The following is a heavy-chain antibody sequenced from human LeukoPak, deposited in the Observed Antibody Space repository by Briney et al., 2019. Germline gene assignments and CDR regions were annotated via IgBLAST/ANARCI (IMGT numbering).Heavy chain of an antibody. D-gene: IGHD3-22*01. V-gene: IGHV3-48*01. CDR2: INADSSTI. CDR1: GFTFSTYN. J-gene: IGHJ4*02. CDR3: VRDNSRGQSLGVIY. Sequence: GGSLRLSYAASGFTFSTYNMNWVRQAPGKGLEWISYINADSSTIQYADSVRGRFTTSRDNAKNSLYLQMNSLRAEDTAVYYCVRDNSRGQSLGVIYWGQGSLVTVSS.